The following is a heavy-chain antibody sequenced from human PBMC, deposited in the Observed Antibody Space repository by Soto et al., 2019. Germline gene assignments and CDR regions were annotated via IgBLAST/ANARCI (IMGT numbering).Heavy chain of an antibody. V-gene: IGHV4-34*01. Sequence: SETLSLTCAVYGGSFSGYYWSWIRQPPGKGLEWIGEINHSGSTNYNPSLKSRVTISVDTSKNQFSLKLSSVTAADTAVYYCARDYRSDIVVVPAAKAFDYWGQGTLVTV. J-gene: IGHJ4*02. D-gene: IGHD2-2*01. CDR2: INHSGST. CDR1: GGSFSGYY. CDR3: ARDYRSDIVVVPAAKAFDY.